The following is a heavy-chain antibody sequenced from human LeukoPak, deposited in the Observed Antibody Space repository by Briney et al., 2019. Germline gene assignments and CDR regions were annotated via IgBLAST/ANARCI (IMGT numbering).Heavy chain of an antibody. J-gene: IGHJ4*02. CDR2: ISSSSDYI. D-gene: IGHD7-27*01. CDR1: GFTFSRYA. CDR3: ARDFKLGRGFDY. Sequence: GGSLRLSCAASGFTFSRYAMIWVRQAPGMGLEWVSSISSSSDYIYYADSVKGRFTISRDNAGNSLYLQMNSLRVEDTAVYYCARDFKLGRGFDYWGQGTLVTVSS. V-gene: IGHV3-21*01.